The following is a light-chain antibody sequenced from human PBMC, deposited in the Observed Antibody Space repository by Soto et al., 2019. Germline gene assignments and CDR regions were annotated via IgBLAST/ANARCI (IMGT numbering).Light chain of an antibody. CDR2: KVS. V-gene: IGKV2-30*01. Sequence: EGVMTQSPLSLPVTLGQPASISCRSSQSLVYSDGYTYLNWFQQRPGQSPMRLIYKVSNRDSRVPDRFSVSGSGADFTLKIRRVEAEDVGVYYCMQGTHWHPYTVGQGTKMEIK. J-gene: IGKJ2*01. CDR3: MQGTHWHPYT. CDR1: QSLVYSDGYTY.